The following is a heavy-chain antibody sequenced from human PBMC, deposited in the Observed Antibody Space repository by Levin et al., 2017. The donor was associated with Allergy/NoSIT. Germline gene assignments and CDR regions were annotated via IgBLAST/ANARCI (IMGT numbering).Heavy chain of an antibody. V-gene: IGHV3-23*01. Sequence: PGGSLRLSCEASGFTFSNYAMSWVRQAPGKGPEWVSAVSRGGDETFYTDSVRGRFSISRDNSKSTMYLQMNSLRAEDTALYYCAKELGLGLPYDYWGQGTLVTVSS. CDR2: VSRGGDET. J-gene: IGHJ4*02. CDR1: GFTFSNYA. D-gene: IGHD3/OR15-3a*01. CDR3: AKELGLGLPYDY.